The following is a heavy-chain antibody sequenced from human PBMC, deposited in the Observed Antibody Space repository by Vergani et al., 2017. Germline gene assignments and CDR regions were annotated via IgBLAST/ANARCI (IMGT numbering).Heavy chain of an antibody. CDR2: IWYDGSNK. CDR3: ARWGNEKRLDS. CDR1: GFTFSSHG. D-gene: IGHD1-1*01. J-gene: IGHJ5*01. Sequence: QVQLVESERGVVQPGRSLTLSRVASGFTFSSHGMHWVRQAPGKGLEWVAVIWYDGSNKYYGDSVKGRFTISRDNSKNTLYLQMNSLRVEDTAVYYCARWGNEKRLDSWGQGTLVTVSS. V-gene: IGHV3-33*01.